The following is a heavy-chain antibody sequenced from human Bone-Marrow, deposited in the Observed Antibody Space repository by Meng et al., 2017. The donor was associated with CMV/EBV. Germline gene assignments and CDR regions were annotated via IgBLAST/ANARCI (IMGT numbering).Heavy chain of an antibody. CDR3: AISGYSSSRYGL. Sequence: SETLSLTCAVYGGSFSGYYWSWIRQPPGKGLEWIGKINHSGSTNYNPSLKSRVTISVDTSKNQFSLKLSSVTAADTAVYYWAISGYSSSRYGLWGQGTLVTVSS. J-gene: IGHJ4*02. V-gene: IGHV4-34*01. CDR2: INHSGST. D-gene: IGHD6-13*01. CDR1: GGSFSGYY.